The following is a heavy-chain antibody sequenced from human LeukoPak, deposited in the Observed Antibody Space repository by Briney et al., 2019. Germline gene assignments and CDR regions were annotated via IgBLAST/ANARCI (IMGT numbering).Heavy chain of an antibody. D-gene: IGHD3-22*01. J-gene: IGHJ1*01. CDR3: ARAPLMDSSGYYRAVEYVQH. Sequence: SETLSLTCTVSGGSIRSSNWWSWVRQPPGKGLEWNGEIYHSGSTNYNPSLKSRVTISVDKSKNQFSLKLSSVTAADTAVYYCARAPLMDSSGYYRAVEYVQHWGQGTLVTVSS. CDR2: IYHSGST. V-gene: IGHV4-4*02. CDR1: GGSIRSSNW.